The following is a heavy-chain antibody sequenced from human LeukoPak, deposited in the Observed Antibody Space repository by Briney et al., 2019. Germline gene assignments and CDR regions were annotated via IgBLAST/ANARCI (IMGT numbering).Heavy chain of an antibody. J-gene: IGHJ4*02. CDR2: IYYTGST. CDR3: ARFSWYIDY. Sequence: SETLSLTCTVSGGSINSDYWSWIRQPPGRGLEWIGYIYYTGSTKYIPSLNSRVTMSIDTSKNQFSLKLSSVTAADTAVYYCARFSWYIDYWGQGTLVTVSS. CDR1: GGSINSDY. V-gene: IGHV4-59*01.